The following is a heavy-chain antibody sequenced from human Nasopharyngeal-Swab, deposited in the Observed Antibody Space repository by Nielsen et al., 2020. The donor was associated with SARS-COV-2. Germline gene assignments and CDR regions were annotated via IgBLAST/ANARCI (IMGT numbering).Heavy chain of an antibody. CDR3: ARDVEALYYDILTGCLDY. CDR1: GFTFSDYY. J-gene: IGHJ4*02. Sequence: GGSLRLSCAASGFTFSDYYMSWIRQAPGKGLEWVSYISSSSSTIYYADSVKGRFTISRDNAKNSLYLQMNSLRDEDTAVYYCARDVEALYYDILTGCLDYWGQGTLVTVSS. CDR2: ISSSSSTI. V-gene: IGHV3-11*04. D-gene: IGHD3-9*01.